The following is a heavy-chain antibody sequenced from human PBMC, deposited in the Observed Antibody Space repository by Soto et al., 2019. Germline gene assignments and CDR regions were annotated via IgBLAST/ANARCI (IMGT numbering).Heavy chain of an antibody. D-gene: IGHD2-15*01. CDR1: GNTFTYVY. CDR3: ASEGFTGGSRYGY. V-gene: IGHV1-45*02. J-gene: IGHJ4*02. Sequence: VASVKVSCKGSGNTFTYVYLHWVRQAPGQALERMGWITPFNGNTKYAQKFQDRVTFTGDTSLNTAYMELSSLRAEDTAVYYCASEGFTGGSRYGYWGQGTLVTVSS. CDR2: ITPFNGNT.